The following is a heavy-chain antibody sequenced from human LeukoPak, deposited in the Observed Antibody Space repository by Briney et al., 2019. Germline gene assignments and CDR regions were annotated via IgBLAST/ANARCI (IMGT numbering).Heavy chain of an antibody. D-gene: IGHD3-3*01. V-gene: IGHV4-34*01. Sequence: SETLSLTCDVYGGSFSGCYWSWIRQPPGKGLEWIGEINHSGSTNYNPSLKSRVTISVDTSKNQFSLKLSSVTAADTAVYYCARGGLITIFGVVTDYFDYWGQGTLVTVSS. J-gene: IGHJ4*02. CDR3: ARGGLITIFGVVTDYFDY. CDR1: GGSFSGCY. CDR2: INHSGST.